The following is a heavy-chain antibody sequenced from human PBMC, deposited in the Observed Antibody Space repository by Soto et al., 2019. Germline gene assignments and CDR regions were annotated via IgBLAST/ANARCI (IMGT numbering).Heavy chain of an antibody. Sequence: TLSLTCTVSGGSISSGGYYWSWIRQHPGKGLEWIGYIYYSGSTYYNPSLKSRVTISVDTSKNQFSLKLSSVTAADTAVYYCARGSNYGSRGHWFDPWGQGTLVTVSS. CDR2: IYYSGST. V-gene: IGHV4-31*03. D-gene: IGHD4-4*01. J-gene: IGHJ5*02. CDR3: ARGSNYGSRGHWFDP. CDR1: GGSISSGGYY.